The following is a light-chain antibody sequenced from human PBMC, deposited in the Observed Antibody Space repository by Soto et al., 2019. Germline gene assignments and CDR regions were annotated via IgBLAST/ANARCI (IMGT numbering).Light chain of an antibody. CDR1: QSFSGNY. V-gene: IGKV3-20*01. J-gene: IGKJ5*01. CDR3: QQYGDSLSIT. Sequence: EIVLTQSPGTLSLSPGERVTLCCRAIQSFSGNYLTWYQHKPGQAPRLLIYGSYHRATGIPDRFSGSGSGTDFSLTITRLEPEDFAVYYCQQYGDSLSITFGQGTRLEIK. CDR2: GSY.